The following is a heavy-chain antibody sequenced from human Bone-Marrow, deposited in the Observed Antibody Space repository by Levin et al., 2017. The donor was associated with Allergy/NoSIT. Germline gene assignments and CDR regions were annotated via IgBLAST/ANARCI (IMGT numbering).Heavy chain of an antibody. J-gene: IGHJ4*02. D-gene: IGHD3-22*01. Sequence: AASVKVSCKASGYSFSLYGISWVRQAPGQGLEWMGWISAYNGNTDYEQNLQGRVTMTTDTSTNTVYMELRSLRSDDTAVYYCARVDYYDSSGYFSIWGQGTLVTVSS. CDR3: ARVDYYDSSGYFSI. CDR1: GYSFSLYG. V-gene: IGHV1-18*01. CDR2: ISAYNGNT.